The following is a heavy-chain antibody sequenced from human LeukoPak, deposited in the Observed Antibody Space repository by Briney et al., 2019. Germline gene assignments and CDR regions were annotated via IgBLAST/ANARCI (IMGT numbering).Heavy chain of an antibody. CDR3: ARESLYSSSSSLGY. J-gene: IGHJ4*02. CDR2: ISYDGSNK. V-gene: IGHV3-30*03. CDR1: GFTFSSYG. Sequence: GGSLRLSCAASGFTFSSYGMHWVRQAPGKGLEWVAVISYDGSNKYYADSVKGRFTISRDNSKNTLYLQMNSLRAEDTAVYYCARESLYSSSSSLGYWGQGTLVTVSS. D-gene: IGHD6-6*01.